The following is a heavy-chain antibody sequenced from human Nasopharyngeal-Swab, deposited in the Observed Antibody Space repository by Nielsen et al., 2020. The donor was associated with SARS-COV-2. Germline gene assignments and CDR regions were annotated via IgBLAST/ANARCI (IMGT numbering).Heavy chain of an antibody. V-gene: IGHV3-49*04. CDR3: MSEAVAGTGDAFDI. CDR1: GFTFGDYA. J-gene: IGHJ3*02. D-gene: IGHD6-19*01. Sequence: GGSLRLSCTASGFTFGDYATSWVRQAPGKGLERVGFIRRKASGGTTEYAASVKGRFTISRDDSKSIAYLQMNSLKTEDTAVYYCMSEAVAGTGDAFDIWGQGTMVTVSS. CDR2: IRRKASGGTT.